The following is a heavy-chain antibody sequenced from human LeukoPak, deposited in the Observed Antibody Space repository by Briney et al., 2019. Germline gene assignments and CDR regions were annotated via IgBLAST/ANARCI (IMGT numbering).Heavy chain of an antibody. CDR3: ARDRSIVLGRWELDY. V-gene: IGHV4-39*07. CDR1: GGSISSSSYY. D-gene: IGHD3/OR15-3a*01. J-gene: IGHJ4*02. Sequence: SETLSLTCTISGGSISSSSYYWGWIRQPPGKGLEWIGSIYYTGSIYYNPSLKSRVTISVDTSKNQVSLKVNSVTAADTAVYYCARDRSIVLGRWELDYWGQGTLVTVSP. CDR2: IYYTGSI.